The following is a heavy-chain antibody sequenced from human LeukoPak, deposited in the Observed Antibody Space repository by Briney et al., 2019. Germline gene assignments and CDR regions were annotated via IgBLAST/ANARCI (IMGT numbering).Heavy chain of an antibody. D-gene: IGHD2-2*01. Sequence: PGGSLRLSYAASGFTFSSYWMSWVRQAPGKGLEWVANIKQDGSEKYYADSVKGRFTISRDNAKNSLYLQMNGLRAEDTAVYYCARPACSSTSRYEGEYFQHWGQGTLVTVSS. J-gene: IGHJ1*01. CDR1: GFTFSSYW. V-gene: IGHV3-7*01. CDR2: IKQDGSEK. CDR3: ARPACSSTSRYEGEYFQH.